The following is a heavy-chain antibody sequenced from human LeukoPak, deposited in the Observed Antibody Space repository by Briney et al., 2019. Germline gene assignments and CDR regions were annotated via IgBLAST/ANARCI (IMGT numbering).Heavy chain of an antibody. CDR3: AREIVVVPAATDAFDI. Sequence: ASVTVSCTASGGTFSSYAISWVRQAPGQGLEWMGGIIPIFGTANYAQKFQGRVTITTDESTSTAYMELSSLRSEDTAVYYCAREIVVVPAATDAFDIWGQGTMVTVSS. J-gene: IGHJ3*02. CDR2: IIPIFGTA. CDR1: GGTFSSYA. D-gene: IGHD2-2*01. V-gene: IGHV1-69*05.